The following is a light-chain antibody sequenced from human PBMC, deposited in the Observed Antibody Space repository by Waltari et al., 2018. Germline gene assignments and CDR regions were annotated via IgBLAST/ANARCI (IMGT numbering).Light chain of an antibody. V-gene: IGKV3-20*01. J-gene: IGKJ1*01. CDR1: QSVRSNY. CDR2: GAS. CDR3: QQYGSAPRT. Sequence: EIVLTQSPGTLSLSPGERATLSCRASQSVRSNYLAWYQQKPGQAPRLLIDGASSRATGIPDRFSGSGSGTDFSLTISRLEPEDLAVYYCQQYGSAPRTFGQGTKVEIK.